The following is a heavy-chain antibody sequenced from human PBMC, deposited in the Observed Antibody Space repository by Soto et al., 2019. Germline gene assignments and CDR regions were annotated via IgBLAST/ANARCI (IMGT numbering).Heavy chain of an antibody. V-gene: IGHV3-15*07. D-gene: IGHD3-10*01. CDR2: IKSKTDGGTT. Sequence: GGSLRLSCAASGFTFSNAWMNWVRQAPGKGLEWVGRIKSKTDGGTTDYAAPVKGRFTISRDDSKNTLYLQMNSLKTEDTAVYYCTTSLPPGPTIYGMDVWGQGTTVTVSS. CDR3: TTSLPPGPTIYGMDV. CDR1: GFTFSNAW. J-gene: IGHJ6*02.